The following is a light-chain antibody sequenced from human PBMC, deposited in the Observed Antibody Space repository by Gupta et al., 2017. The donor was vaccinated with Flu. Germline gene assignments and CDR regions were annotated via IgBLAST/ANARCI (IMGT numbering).Light chain of an antibody. Sequence: QSVLTQPPSVSGAPGQRVPISCTVSSSNIGANYDVHWYQHLPGAAPQLLIHGNNNRPSGVPDRFSASKSGTSASLVITGLQADDEADYYCQSFDTNLSAYVFGSGTSVTVL. CDR1: SSNIGANYD. CDR3: QSFDTNLSAYV. CDR2: GNN. J-gene: IGLJ1*01. V-gene: IGLV1-40*01.